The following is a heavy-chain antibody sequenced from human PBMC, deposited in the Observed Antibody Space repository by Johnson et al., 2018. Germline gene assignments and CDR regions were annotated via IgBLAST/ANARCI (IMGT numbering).Heavy chain of an antibody. V-gene: IGHV3-30-3*01. D-gene: IGHD3-16*01. CDR3: AGEAYYGFDM. J-gene: IGHJ3*02. CDR1: GFTFNNYA. CDR2: ISYDGSKK. Sequence: QVQLVESGGGVVQPGRSLRLSCAVSGFTFNNYAMHWVRQAPGKGLEWVAIISYDGSKKYSADSVKGRFTISRDNSKNTVYLQMNSPRAEDTAVYYCAGEAYYGFDMGGQGTMVTVSS.